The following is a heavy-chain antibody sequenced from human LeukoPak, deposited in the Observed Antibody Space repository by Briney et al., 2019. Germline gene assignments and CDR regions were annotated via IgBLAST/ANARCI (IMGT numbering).Heavy chain of an antibody. J-gene: IGHJ4*02. CDR3: ASDSETSYWG. V-gene: IGHV3-74*01. CDR1: GFPFGSYW. D-gene: IGHD7-27*01. Sequence: GGSLRLSCAASGFPFGSYWMHWVRQAPGKGLMWVSRVKHDGSGASYADSVKGRFTISRDNARNTLYLEMNSLRAEDTAVYYCASDSETSYWGWGQGTLVTVSS. CDR2: VKHDGSGA.